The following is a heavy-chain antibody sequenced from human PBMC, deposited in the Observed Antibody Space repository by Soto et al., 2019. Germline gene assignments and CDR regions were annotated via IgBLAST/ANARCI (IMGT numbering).Heavy chain of an antibody. CDR1: GGTFSSYA. CDR3: ASLDYYYDSSGYPLDY. D-gene: IGHD3-22*01. V-gene: IGHV1-69*13. Sequence: ASVKVSCKASGGTFSSYAISWVRQAPGQGLEWMGGIIPIFGTANYAQKFQGRVTITADESTSTAYMELSSLRSEDTAVYYCASLDYYYDSSGYPLDYWGQGTLVTVSS. J-gene: IGHJ4*02. CDR2: IIPIFGTA.